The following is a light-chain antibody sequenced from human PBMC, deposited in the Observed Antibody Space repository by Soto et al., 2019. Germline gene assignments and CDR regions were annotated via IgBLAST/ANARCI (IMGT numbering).Light chain of an antibody. CDR2: EVN. Sequence: QSALTQPPSASGSPGQSVAISCTGTSSDVGGYNYVSWYQQHPGKAPKLMIYEVNKRPSGVPDRFSGSKSGNTASLTVSGLQAEDEADYYCSSYSTTSSPHVLFGGGTKLTVL. CDR1: SSDVGGYNY. J-gene: IGLJ2*01. V-gene: IGLV2-8*01. CDR3: SSYSTTSSPHVL.